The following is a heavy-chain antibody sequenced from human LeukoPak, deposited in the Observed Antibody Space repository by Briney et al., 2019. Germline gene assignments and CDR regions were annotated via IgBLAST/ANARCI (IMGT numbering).Heavy chain of an antibody. CDR3: ARDGTSTDDY. CDR1: GYTFSNFG. Sequence: ASVKVSCKASGYTFSNFGINWVRQAPGQGLEWIAWISGDNDNPNYGQKFQGRFTVTTDSSTSTAYMELRNLRSDDTAVYYCARDGTSTDDYWGQGTLVTVSS. D-gene: IGHD2-2*01. J-gene: IGHJ4*02. V-gene: IGHV1-18*01. CDR2: ISGDNDNP.